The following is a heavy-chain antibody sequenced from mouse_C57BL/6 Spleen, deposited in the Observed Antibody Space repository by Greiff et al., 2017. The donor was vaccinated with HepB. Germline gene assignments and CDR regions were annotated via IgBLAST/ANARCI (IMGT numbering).Heavy chain of an antibody. V-gene: IGHV1-69*01. J-gene: IGHJ1*03. CDR1: GYTFTSYW. D-gene: IGHD1-1*01. CDR3: ARRGGITTVGASSYWYFDV. Sequence: QVQLQQPGAELVMPGASVKLSCKASGYTFTSYWMHWVKQRPGQGLEWIGEIDPSDSYTNYNQKFKGKSTLTVDKSSSTAYMQLSSLTSEDSAVYYGARRGGITTVGASSYWYFDVWGTGTTVTVSS. CDR2: IDPSDSYT.